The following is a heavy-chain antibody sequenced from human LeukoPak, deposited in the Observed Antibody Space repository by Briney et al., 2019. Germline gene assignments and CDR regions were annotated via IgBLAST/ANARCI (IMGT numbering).Heavy chain of an antibody. J-gene: IGHJ3*02. CDR2: INTDGSSA. D-gene: IGHD4-17*01. CDR1: GFTFSTYW. Sequence: GGSLRLSCAASGFTFSTYWMHWARQAPGEGLMWVSRINTDGSSATYADSVKGRFTISRDNAKNMLYLQMNSLRAEDAAVYYCAKAREYGDYVSAFDIWGQGTMVTVS. CDR3: AKAREYGDYVSAFDI. V-gene: IGHV3-74*01.